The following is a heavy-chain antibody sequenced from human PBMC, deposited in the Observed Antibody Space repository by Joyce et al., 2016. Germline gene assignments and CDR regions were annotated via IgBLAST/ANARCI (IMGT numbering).Heavy chain of an antibody. J-gene: IGHJ4*02. CDR2: RNPNSGNT. D-gene: IGHD3-10*01. CDR3: ARSVYGSGRIFDY. Sequence: QVQLVQSGAEVKKPGASVKVSCKASGYTFTNYDVNWVRQVTGQGLEWMGGRNPNSGNTGYAQKFQGRVTMTRNTSISTAYMELSSLRSEDTAVYYCARSVYGSGRIFDYWGQGTLVTVSS. V-gene: IGHV1-8*01. CDR1: GYTFTNYD.